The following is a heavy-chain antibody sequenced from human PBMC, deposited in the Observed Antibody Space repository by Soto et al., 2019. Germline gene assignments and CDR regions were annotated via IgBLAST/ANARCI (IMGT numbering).Heavy chain of an antibody. CDR1: GGSISSYY. D-gene: IGHD3-22*01. CDR2: IYYSGST. V-gene: IGHV4-59*01. Sequence: SETLSLTCTVSGGSISSYYWSWIRQPPGKGLEWIGYIYYSGSTNYNPSLKSRITISVDTSKNQFSLKLSSVTAADTAVDYCARALFSIDYDSSGYYDYWGQGTLVTVSS. J-gene: IGHJ4*02. CDR3: ARALFSIDYDSSGYYDY.